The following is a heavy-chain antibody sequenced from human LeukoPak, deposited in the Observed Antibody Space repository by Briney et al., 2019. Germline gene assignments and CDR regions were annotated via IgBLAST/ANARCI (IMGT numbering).Heavy chain of an antibody. J-gene: IGHJ4*02. CDR1: GFTFSDHY. Sequence: GGSLRLSCAASGFTFSDHYMDWVRQAPGKGLEWVGRTRNKANSYSTEYAASVKGRFTMSRDDSKNSLYLQMNSLKTEDTAVYYCAKSSAGPCSWDSWGQGTLVTVSS. CDR2: TRNKANSYST. V-gene: IGHV3-72*01. D-gene: IGHD3-10*02. CDR3: AKSSAGPCSWDS.